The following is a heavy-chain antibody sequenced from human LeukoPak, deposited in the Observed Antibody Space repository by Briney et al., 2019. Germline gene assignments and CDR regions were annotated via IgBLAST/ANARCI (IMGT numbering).Heavy chain of an antibody. J-gene: IGHJ5*02. V-gene: IGHV4-59*08. D-gene: IGHD6-19*01. CDR1: DGSISSYY. Sequence: SETLSLTCTVSDGSISSYYWSLIRQPPGKGLEWIGYIYYSGSTNYNPSLKSRVTISVDTSKNQFSLKLSSVTAADTAVYYCARRDSGWANWFDPWGQGTLVTVSS. CDR3: ARRDSGWANWFDP. CDR2: IYYSGST.